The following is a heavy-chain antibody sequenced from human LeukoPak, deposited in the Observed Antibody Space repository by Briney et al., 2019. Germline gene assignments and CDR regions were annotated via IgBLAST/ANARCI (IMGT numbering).Heavy chain of an antibody. V-gene: IGHV3-21*01. CDR3: ARDPPFIIGTTFFDY. Sequence: PGGSLRLSCAASGFTFSSYSMNWVRQVPGKGLEWVSSISTSSTYIYYADSVKGRFTISRDNAKNSLYLQMNSLRAEDTAVYYCARDPPFIIGTTFFDYWGQGTLVTVSS. CDR1: GFTFSSYS. J-gene: IGHJ4*02. CDR2: ISTSSTYI. D-gene: IGHD1-20*01.